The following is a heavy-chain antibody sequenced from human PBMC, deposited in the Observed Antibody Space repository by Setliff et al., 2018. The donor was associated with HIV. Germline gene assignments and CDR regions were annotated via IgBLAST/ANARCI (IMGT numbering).Heavy chain of an antibody. J-gene: IGHJ5*01. CDR1: AATFTNCF. V-gene: IGHV7-4-1*02. Sequence: SEPVPRKASAATFTNCFINWVRQAPGQGLAWMGWINTGSGTPTYAQAFTGRFVFSLDNSVSTSFLQITSLKAEDTAVYYCARGDHDVGGDYSNFFDSWGQGTLVTVSS. CDR2: INTGSGTP. CDR3: ARGDHDVGGDYSNFFDS. D-gene: IGHD2-21*01.